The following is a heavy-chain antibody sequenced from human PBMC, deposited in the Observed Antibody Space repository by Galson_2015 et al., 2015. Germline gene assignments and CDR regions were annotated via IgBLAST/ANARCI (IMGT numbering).Heavy chain of an antibody. CDR3: ARGVRTIFGVVIGFEI. V-gene: IGHV4-61*01. D-gene: IGHD3-3*01. J-gene: IGHJ3*02. Sequence: ETLSLTCTVSGGSVSSGSYYWSWIRQPPGKGLEWIGYIYYSGSTNYNPSLKSRVTISVDTSKNQFSLKLSSVTAADTAVYYCARGVRTIFGVVIGFEIWGQGTMVTVSS. CDR1: GGSVSSGSYY. CDR2: IYYSGST.